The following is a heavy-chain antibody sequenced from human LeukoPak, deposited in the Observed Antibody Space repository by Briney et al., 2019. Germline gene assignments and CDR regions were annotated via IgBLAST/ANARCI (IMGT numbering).Heavy chain of an antibody. Sequence: PGGSLRLSCAASGFTFSTYNMNWVRQAPGKGLERVSYISSTSSTIHYADSVKGRFTISRDNAKNSLYLQMNSLRDEDTAVYYCARDQISSSLYKEPLDYWGQGTLVTVSS. D-gene: IGHD6-13*01. CDR2: ISSTSSTI. CDR3: ARDQISSSLYKEPLDY. V-gene: IGHV3-48*02. J-gene: IGHJ4*02. CDR1: GFTFSTYN.